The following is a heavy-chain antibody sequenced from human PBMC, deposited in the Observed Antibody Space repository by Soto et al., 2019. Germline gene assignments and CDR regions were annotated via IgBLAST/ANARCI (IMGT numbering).Heavy chain of an antibody. J-gene: IGHJ4*02. CDR2: TYYRSRWYN. CDR3: ARDVGTTFPFEY. D-gene: IGHD4-17*01. Sequence: SQTLSLTCAISGDSVSSNTAAWNWIRLSPSRGLEWLGRTYYRSRWYNDYAVSVKGRISINPDTSKNQFSLQLNSVTPEDTAVYYCARDVGTTFPFEYWGQGTLVTVSS. V-gene: IGHV6-1*01. CDR1: GDSVSSNTAA.